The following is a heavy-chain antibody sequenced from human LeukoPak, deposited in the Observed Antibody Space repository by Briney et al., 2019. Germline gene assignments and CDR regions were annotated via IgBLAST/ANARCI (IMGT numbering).Heavy chain of an antibody. CDR2: ISGSGGST. V-gene: IGHV3-23*01. Sequence: PGGSLRLSCATSGFTFSNAWMNWVRQAPGKGLEWVSAISGSGGSTYYADSVKGRFTISRDNSKNTLYLQMNSLRAEDTAVYYCAKDRGSSGWYEFAYVPCYFDYWGQGTLVTVSS. J-gene: IGHJ4*02. CDR1: GFTFSNAW. D-gene: IGHD6-19*01. CDR3: AKDRGSSGWYEFAYVPCYFDY.